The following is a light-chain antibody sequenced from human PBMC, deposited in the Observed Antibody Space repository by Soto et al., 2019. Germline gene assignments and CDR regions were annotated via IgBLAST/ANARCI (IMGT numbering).Light chain of an antibody. Sequence: KSSFALSLSPGERATLSCRASQSVSNNYSAWHQQQPGQAPSLLIYGACIGATGTPNRCSSGGSGAVFTLTISIQADEDLAVYYCQQYGNSGTFGQGTKVDIK. J-gene: IGKJ1*01. V-gene: IGKV3-20*01. CDR3: QQYGNSGT. CDR2: GAC. CDR1: QSVSNNY.